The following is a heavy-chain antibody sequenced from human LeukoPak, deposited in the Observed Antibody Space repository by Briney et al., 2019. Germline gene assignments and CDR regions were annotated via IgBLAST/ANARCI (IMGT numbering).Heavy chain of an antibody. V-gene: IGHV3-48*03. D-gene: IGHD3-22*01. CDR3: ARKYYYDSSGYKRYYYYYYMDV. J-gene: IGHJ6*03. Sequence: GGSLRLSCAASGFTFSSYEMNWVRQAPGKGLEWVSYISSSGSTIYYADSVKGRFTISRDNAKNSLYLQMNSLRAEDTAVYYCARKYYYDSSGYKRYYYYYYMDVWGKGTTVTVSS. CDR1: GFTFSSYE. CDR2: ISSSGSTI.